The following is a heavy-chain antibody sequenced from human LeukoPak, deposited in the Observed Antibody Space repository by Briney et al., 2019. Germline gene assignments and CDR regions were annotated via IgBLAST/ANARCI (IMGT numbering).Heavy chain of an antibody. CDR2: INHSGST. V-gene: IGHV4-34*01. J-gene: IGHJ6*02. D-gene: IGHD4-17*01. CDR3: ARGVTTVTPLYYYYGMDV. CDR1: GGPFSGYY. Sequence: SETLSLTCAVYGGPFSGYYWSWIRQPPGKGLEWIGEINHSGSTNYNPSLKSRVTISVDTSKNQFSLKLSSVTAADTAVYYCARGVTTVTPLYYYYGMDVWGQGTTVTVSS.